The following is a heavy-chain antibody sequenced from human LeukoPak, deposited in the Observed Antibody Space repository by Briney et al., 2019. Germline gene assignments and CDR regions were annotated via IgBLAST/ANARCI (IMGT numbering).Heavy chain of an antibody. V-gene: IGHV4-4*07. Sequence: SETLSLTCTVSGGSISSYYWSWIRQPAGMGLEWLGRIYTSGSTNYNPSLKSRVTMSVDTSKNQFSLKLSSVTAADTAVYYCARDGGTTVTTLDYYYYGMDVWGQGTTVTVSS. D-gene: IGHD4-17*01. CDR3: ARDGGTTVTTLDYYYYGMDV. CDR2: IYTSGST. CDR1: GGSISSYY. J-gene: IGHJ6*02.